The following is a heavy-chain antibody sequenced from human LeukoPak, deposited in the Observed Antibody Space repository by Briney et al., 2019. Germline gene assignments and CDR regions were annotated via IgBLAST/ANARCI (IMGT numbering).Heavy chain of an antibody. V-gene: IGHV1-2*02. Sequence: ASVKVSCKASGYTFTDYHIHWVRQAPGQGLEWMGWINPNSGGTNYAGKFHSRLTTTRDTSISTAFMELSGLRSDDTAVYYCTRFRHVAVAGTPHFDYWGQGALVTVSS. J-gene: IGHJ4*02. CDR2: INPNSGGT. D-gene: IGHD6-19*01. CDR1: GYTFTDYH. CDR3: TRFRHVAVAGTPHFDY.